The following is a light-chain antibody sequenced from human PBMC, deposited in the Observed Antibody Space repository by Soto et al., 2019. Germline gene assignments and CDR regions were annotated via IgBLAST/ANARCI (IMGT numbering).Light chain of an antibody. V-gene: IGLV1-44*01. J-gene: IGLJ2*01. Sequence: QSVLAQPPSASGTPGQRVTISCSGSSSNIGSYSVDWYQQLPGTAPRLLIYTDDQRPSGVPDRFSGSKSDNTASLTVSGLQAEDEADYYCSSYAGNNNFVVFGGGTKLTVL. CDR1: SSNIGSYS. CDR3: SSYAGNNNFVV. CDR2: TDD.